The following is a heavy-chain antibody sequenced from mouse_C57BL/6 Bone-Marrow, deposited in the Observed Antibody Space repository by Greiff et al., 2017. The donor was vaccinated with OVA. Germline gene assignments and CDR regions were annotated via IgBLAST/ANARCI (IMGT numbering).Heavy chain of an antibody. Sequence: VQLQQSGAELVRPGTSVKVSCKASGYAFTNYLIEWVKQRPGQGLEWIGVINPGSGGTNYTEKFKGKATLTADKSSSTAYMQLSSLTSEDSAVYFCARRRLGGLAYWGQGTLVTVSA. CDR3: ARRRLGGLAY. V-gene: IGHV1-54*01. D-gene: IGHD4-1*01. CDR2: INPGSGGT. J-gene: IGHJ3*01. CDR1: GYAFTNYL.